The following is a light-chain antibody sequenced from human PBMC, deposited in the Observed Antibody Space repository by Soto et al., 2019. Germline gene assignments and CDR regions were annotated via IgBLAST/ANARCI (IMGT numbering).Light chain of an antibody. CDR1: SSNIGAGYD. CDR3: QSYDSSLSGVV. CDR2: GNS. Sequence: QSVLTQPASVSGAPGQRVTISCTGSSSNIGAGYDVHWYQQLPGTAPKLLIYGNSNRPSGVPDRFSGSKSGTSASLAITGLQAEDEAEYYCQSYDSSLSGVVFGGGTKLTVL. J-gene: IGLJ2*01. V-gene: IGLV1-40*01.